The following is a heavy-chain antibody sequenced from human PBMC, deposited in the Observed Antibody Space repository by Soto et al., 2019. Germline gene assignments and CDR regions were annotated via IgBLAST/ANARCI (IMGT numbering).Heavy chain of an antibody. Sequence: SETLSLTCTVSGGSISSSSYYWGWIRQPPGKGLEWIGSIYYSGSTYYNPSLKSRVTISVDTSKNQFSLKLSSVTAADTAVYYCALGRGIVVVPAATFDYWGQGTLVTVSS. CDR1: GGSISSSSYY. J-gene: IGHJ4*02. V-gene: IGHV4-39*01. D-gene: IGHD2-2*01. CDR3: ALGRGIVVVPAATFDY. CDR2: IYYSGST.